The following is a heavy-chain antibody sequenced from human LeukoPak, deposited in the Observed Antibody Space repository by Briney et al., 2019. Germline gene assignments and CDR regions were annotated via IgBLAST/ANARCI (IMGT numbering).Heavy chain of an antibody. CDR1: GGSLSGYY. D-gene: IGHD3-22*01. CDR2: INHSGST. CDR3: ARVKPITMIVVVTKEYYFDY. Sequence: SETLSLTCAVYGGSLSGYYWSWIRQPPGKGLEWIGEINHSGSTNYNPSLKSRITISVDTSKNQFSLKLSSVTAAHTAVYYCARVKPITMIVVVTKEYYFDYWGQGTLVTVSS. J-gene: IGHJ4*02. V-gene: IGHV4-34*01.